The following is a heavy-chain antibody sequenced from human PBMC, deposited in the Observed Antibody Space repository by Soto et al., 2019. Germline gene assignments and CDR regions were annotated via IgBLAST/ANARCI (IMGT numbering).Heavy chain of an antibody. Sequence: SVKVSCKASGGTFSSYTISWVRQAPGQGLEWMGRIIPILGIANYAQKFQGRVTITADKSTSTAYMELSSLRSEDTAVYYCARDTPVSGAVDYWGQGTLVTVSS. CDR3: ARDTPVSGAVDY. CDR1: GGTFSSYT. CDR2: IIPILGIA. V-gene: IGHV1-69*04. J-gene: IGHJ4*02. D-gene: IGHD4-17*01.